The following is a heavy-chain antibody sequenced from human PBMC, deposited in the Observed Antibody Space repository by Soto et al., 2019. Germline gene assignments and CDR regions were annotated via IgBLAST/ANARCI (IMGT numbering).Heavy chain of an antibody. V-gene: IGHV3-48*03. Sequence: LRLSCAASGLTFSSCEMNWVRQAPGKGLEWVPYIGTRGSTKYYADSVRGRFTVSRDNTKSSLFLQLNSLRAEDTAVYFCAGRYCSNGVCHLGLSDYWGQGTLVTVSS. CDR1: GLTFSSCE. CDR2: IGTRGSTK. D-gene: IGHD2-8*01. CDR3: AGRYCSNGVCHLGLSDY. J-gene: IGHJ4*02.